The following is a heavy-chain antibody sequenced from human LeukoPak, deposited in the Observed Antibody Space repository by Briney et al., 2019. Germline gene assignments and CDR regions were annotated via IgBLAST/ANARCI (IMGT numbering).Heavy chain of an antibody. CDR2: INPSGGST. CDR3: ARDFRGYSGYDLYFDY. Sequence: ASVKVSCKASGYTFTSYYMHWVRQAPGQGLEWMRIINPSGGSTSYAQKFQGRVTMTRDTSTSTAYMELSSLRSEDTAVYYCARDFRGYSGYDLYFDYWGQGTLVTVSS. D-gene: IGHD5-12*01. V-gene: IGHV1-46*01. CDR1: GYTFTSYY. J-gene: IGHJ4*02.